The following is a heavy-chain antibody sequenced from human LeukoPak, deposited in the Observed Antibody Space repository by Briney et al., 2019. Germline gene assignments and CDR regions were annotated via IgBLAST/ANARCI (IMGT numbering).Heavy chain of an antibody. CDR1: GYTFTTYG. Sequence: ASVKVSCKASGYTFTTYGIIWVRQAPGQGLEWMGWISADNGYTNYAQNLQGRVTMTTDTSTSTAYMELRSLRSDDTAVYHCVVIRAPEGWGQGTLVTVSS. CDR3: VVIRAPEG. V-gene: IGHV1-18*01. J-gene: IGHJ4*02. D-gene: IGHD1-14*01. CDR2: ISADNGYT.